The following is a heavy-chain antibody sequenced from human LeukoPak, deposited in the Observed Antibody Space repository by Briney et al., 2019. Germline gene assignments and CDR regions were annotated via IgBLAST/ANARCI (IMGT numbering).Heavy chain of an antibody. Sequence: PSETLSLTCTVSGGSISSSSYYWGWIRQPPGKGLEWIGSIYYSGTTYYNPSLKSRVTISVDTSKNQFSLKLSSVTAADTAVYYCAKNVVVVAANDYYYYYGMDVWGQGTTVTVSS. CDR1: GGSISSSSYY. J-gene: IGHJ6*02. D-gene: IGHD2-15*01. CDR2: IYYSGTT. CDR3: AKNVVVVAANDYYYYYGMDV. V-gene: IGHV4-39*07.